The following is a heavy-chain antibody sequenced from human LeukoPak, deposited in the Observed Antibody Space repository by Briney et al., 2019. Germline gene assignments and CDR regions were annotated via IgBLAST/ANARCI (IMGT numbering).Heavy chain of an antibody. Sequence: PSETLSLTCTVEGGSISLYYWNWIRQPPGKGLEWIGYIHYSGTTNYNPSLRSRVTISVDTSKNRLSLNLSSVTASDTVVYYCARRGISSCYFDYWGQGTLVTVSS. CDR1: GGSISLYY. J-gene: IGHJ4*02. D-gene: IGHD6-13*01. V-gene: IGHV4-59*01. CDR3: ARRGISSCYFDY. CDR2: IHYSGTT.